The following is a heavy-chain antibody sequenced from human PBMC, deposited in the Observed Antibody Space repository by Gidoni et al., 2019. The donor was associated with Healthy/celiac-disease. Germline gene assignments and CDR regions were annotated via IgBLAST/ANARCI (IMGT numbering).Heavy chain of an antibody. J-gene: IGHJ4*02. V-gene: IGHV4-59*12. Sequence: QVQLQESGPGLVQPSETLSLTCTVSGGSISSYYWSWIRQPPGKGLEWIGYIYYSGSTNYNPSLKSRVTISVDTSKNQFSLKLSSVTAADTAVYYCARAVRYCSGGSCSHFDYWGQGTLVTVSS. CDR1: GGSISSYY. D-gene: IGHD2-15*01. CDR3: ARAVRYCSGGSCSHFDY. CDR2: IYYSGST.